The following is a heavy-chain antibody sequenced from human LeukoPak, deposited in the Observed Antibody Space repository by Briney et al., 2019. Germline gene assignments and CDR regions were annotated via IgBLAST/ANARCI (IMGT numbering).Heavy chain of an antibody. D-gene: IGHD4-17*01. Sequence: SETLSLTCTVSGGSISSYYWSWIRQPPGKGLEWIGEINHSGSTNYNPSLKSRVTISVDTSKNQFSLKLSSVTAADTAVYYCARGRGTTVAQDIWGQGTMVTVSS. J-gene: IGHJ3*02. V-gene: IGHV4-34*01. CDR1: GGSISSYY. CDR2: INHSGST. CDR3: ARGRGTTVAQDI.